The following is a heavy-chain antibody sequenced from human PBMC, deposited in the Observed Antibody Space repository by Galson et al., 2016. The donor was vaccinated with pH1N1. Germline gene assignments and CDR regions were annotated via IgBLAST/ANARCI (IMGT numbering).Heavy chain of an antibody. Sequence: PALVKPTQTLMLTCTFSGFSLSTNKEAVGWIRRPPGKALEWLGIIYWNADTRYSPFLKNRLTITKDSYKNHVVLTMTNMDLVDTATYYCVHTAPSTWSERAMDFWGKGTTATVPS. D-gene: IGHD6-13*01. J-gene: IGHJ6*03. V-gene: IGHV2-5*01. CDR2: IYWNADT. CDR3: VHTAPSTWSERAMDF. CDR1: GFSLSTNKEA.